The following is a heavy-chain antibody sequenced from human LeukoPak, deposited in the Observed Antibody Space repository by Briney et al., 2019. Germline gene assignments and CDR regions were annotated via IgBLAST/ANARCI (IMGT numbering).Heavy chain of an antibody. D-gene: IGHD6-13*01. CDR1: GYTFTSYY. V-gene: IGHV1-46*01. CDR2: VNPSGGST. Sequence: ASVKVSCKASGYTFTSYYMHWVRQAPGQGLEWMGIVNPSGGSTSYAQKSQGRVTMTRDTSTSTVYMEMRSLRPEDTAVYYCAAWGSSSSPLPGMDVWGQGTTVTVSS. J-gene: IGHJ6*02. CDR3: AAWGSSSSPLPGMDV.